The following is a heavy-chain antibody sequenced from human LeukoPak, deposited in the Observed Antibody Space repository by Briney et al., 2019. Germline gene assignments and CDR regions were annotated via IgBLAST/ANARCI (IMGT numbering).Heavy chain of an antibody. V-gene: IGHV3-30*02. CDR3: AREGPGDFNL. J-gene: IGHJ3*01. CDR2: IWYDAGRR. Sequence: GGSLRLSCAASGFTFTDHVMHWVRQAPGKGLEWVALIWYDAGRRYFADSVKGRFTISRDNSKNTLFLQMNSLRAEDTAVYYCAREGPGDFNLWGQGTMVTVSS. D-gene: IGHD1-14*01. CDR1: GFTFTDHV.